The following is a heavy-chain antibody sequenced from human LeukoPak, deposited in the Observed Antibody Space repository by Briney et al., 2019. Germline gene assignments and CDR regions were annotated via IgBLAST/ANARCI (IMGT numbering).Heavy chain of an antibody. CDR3: ARSRGWYEY. CDR1: GLTFSSYW. CDR2: INTAVSST. D-gene: IGHD6-19*01. J-gene: IGHJ4*02. Sequence: GRSLRLSCAASGLTFSSYWMHCVRQAPGKGLLWVSRINTAVSSTTYADSVKGRFTISRDNARNTLYLQMTMLRAEDTAVYYFARSRGWYEYWGQGTLVTVSS. V-gene: IGHV3-74*01.